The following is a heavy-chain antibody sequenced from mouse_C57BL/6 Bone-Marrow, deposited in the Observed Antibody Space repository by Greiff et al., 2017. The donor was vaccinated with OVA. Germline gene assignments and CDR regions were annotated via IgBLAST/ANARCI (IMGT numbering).Heavy chain of an antibody. CDR2: IDPENGDT. J-gene: IGHJ1*03. CDR3: TVDYYGNRYFDV. Sequence: VQLQQSGPELVRPGASVQLSCTASGFTIKDDYMHWVKQRPEQGLEWIGWIDPENGDTEYASKFQGKATITADPSSNTAYLQRSSRTSEDTAVYYCTVDYYGNRYFDVWGTGATVPVSS. CDR1: GFTIKDDY. D-gene: IGHD1-1*01. V-gene: IGHV14-4*01.